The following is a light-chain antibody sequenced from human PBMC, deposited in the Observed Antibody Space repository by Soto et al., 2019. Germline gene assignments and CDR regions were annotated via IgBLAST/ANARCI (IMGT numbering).Light chain of an antibody. V-gene: IGKV1-5*03. CDR3: QEYNTGCWA. Sequence: LSLFPVSCYTVERVTXTCRARQSFRRGLAWFEQIRGKAPKLLIFDAYNLESGVRSRFSGSGSGTEFTRTNSSLQPEAMATYYCQEYNTGCWAFG. CDR2: DAY. J-gene: IGKJ1*01. CDR1: QSFRRG.